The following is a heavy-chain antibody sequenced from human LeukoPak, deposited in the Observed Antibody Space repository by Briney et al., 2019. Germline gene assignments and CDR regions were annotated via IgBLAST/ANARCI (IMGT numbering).Heavy chain of an antibody. CDR3: ARIGPILGAAWVDY. Sequence: SDTLSLTCAVSGYSISSNHWWGWIRQPPGKGLECIGYIFYAGSTYYNPSLKSRVTMSVDTSKNQFSLRLSSVTAVDTAVYYCARIGPILGAAWVDYWGQGTLVSVSS. V-gene: IGHV4-28*01. CDR1: GYSISSNHW. D-gene: IGHD3-3*02. J-gene: IGHJ4*02. CDR2: IFYAGST.